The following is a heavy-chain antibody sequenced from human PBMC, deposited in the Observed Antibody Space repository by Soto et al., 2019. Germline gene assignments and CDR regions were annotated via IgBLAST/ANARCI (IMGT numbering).Heavy chain of an antibody. V-gene: IGHV4-39*01. CDR1: GGSISSSGYY. D-gene: IGHD1-26*01. CDR3: ARHLSIVGATWIYYGMDF. J-gene: IGHJ6*02. CDR2: IYYSGST. Sequence: XETLSLPFTVSGGSISSSGYYWGWIRQPPGKVLEWIGSIYYSGSTYYNPSLKSRVTISVDTSKNQFSLKLSSVTAADTAVYYCARHLSIVGATWIYYGMDFWGQGTTVTVSS.